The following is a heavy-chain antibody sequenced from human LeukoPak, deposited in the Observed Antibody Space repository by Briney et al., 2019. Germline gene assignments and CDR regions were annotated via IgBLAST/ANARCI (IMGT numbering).Heavy chain of an antibody. J-gene: IGHJ4*02. CDR2: ISSSSSTI. Sequence: GRSLSFPCAAPGSTLRRDRMNWVRQAPRKGLEWVSFISSSSSTIYYEDSEKGRFNISRDNAKNSLYLQMHSLRAEDTAVYYGGKDRVRTGVDYYDSSGYWYYWGEGTLVTVSS. V-gene: IGHV3-48*01. CDR1: GSTLRRDR. CDR3: GKDRVRTGVDYYDSSGYWYY. D-gene: IGHD3-22*01.